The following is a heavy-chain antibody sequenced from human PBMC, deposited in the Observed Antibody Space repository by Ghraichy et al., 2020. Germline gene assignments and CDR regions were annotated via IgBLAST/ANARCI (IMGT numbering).Heavy chain of an antibody. Sequence: ESLNISCTVSGASISGSTYYWGWVRQSPGVGLEWIGTTYYTGTTYYNPSLKSRVTISVDTSKNQFSLKLNSVTAADTAVYYCARPTSYTSSYLYWGQGTQVIVSS. D-gene: IGHD2-2*01. J-gene: IGHJ4*02. CDR1: GASISGSTYY. CDR3: ARPTSYTSSYLY. CDR2: TYYTGTT. V-gene: IGHV4-39*01.